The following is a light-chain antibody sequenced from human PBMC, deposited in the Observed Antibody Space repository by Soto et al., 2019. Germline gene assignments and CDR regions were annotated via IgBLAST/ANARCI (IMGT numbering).Light chain of an antibody. J-gene: IGKJ1*01. Sequence: IYLTQAPVTLSLSPVERATLSCRSSQSVINNYLAWYQQKPGQAPRLLTYGASNRATGIPDRLSGSGSGTDFNLTISRLEPEDFALHYRQPYGRPGTFGQRPXVKIK. CDR3: QPYGRPGT. CDR1: QSVINNY. CDR2: GAS. V-gene: IGKV3-20*01.